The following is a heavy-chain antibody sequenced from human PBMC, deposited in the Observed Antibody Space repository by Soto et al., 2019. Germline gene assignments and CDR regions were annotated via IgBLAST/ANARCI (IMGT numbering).Heavy chain of an antibody. V-gene: IGHV1-69*13. CDR1: GGTFSSYA. CDR3: ARDRDYDSSGPYYFDY. CDR2: IIPIFGTA. J-gene: IGHJ4*02. D-gene: IGHD3-22*01. Sequence: SVKVSCKASGGTFSSYAISWVRQAPGQGLEWMGGIIPIFGTANYAQKFQGRVTITADESTSTAYMELSSLRSEDTAVYYCARDRDYDSSGPYYFDYWGQGTLVTVSS.